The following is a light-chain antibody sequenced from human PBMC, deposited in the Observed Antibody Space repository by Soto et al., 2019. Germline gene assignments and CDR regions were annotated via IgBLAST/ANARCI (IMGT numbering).Light chain of an antibody. J-gene: IGLJ1*01. CDR1: SSDVGGYNY. V-gene: IGLV2-14*01. CDR3: SSYTRSSTLLDV. CDR2: DVS. Sequence: QSALTQPASVSGSPGQSITISCTGTSSDVGGYNYVSWYQQHPGKAPKLMNYDVSHRPSGVSNRFSGPKSGNTASLTISGLKAEDEADYSCSSYTRSSTLLDVFGTGTKVTVL.